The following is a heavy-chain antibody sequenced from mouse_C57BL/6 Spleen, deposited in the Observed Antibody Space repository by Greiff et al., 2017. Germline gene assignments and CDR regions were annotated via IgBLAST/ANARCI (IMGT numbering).Heavy chain of an antibody. J-gene: IGHJ4*01. D-gene: IGHD1-1*01. CDR1: GYTFTSYW. V-gene: IGHV1-64*01. CDR2: IHPNSGST. Sequence: VQLQQPGAELVKPGASVKLSCKASGYTFTSYWMHWVKQRPGQGLEWIGMIHPNSGSTNYNEKFKGKATLTVYKSSSTAYMQLSSLTSEDSAVYYCARFITTDGYAIDYWGQGTSVTVSS. CDR3: ARFITTDGYAIDY.